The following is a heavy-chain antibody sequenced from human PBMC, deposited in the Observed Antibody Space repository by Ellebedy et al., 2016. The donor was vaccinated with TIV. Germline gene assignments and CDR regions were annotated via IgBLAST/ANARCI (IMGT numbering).Heavy chain of an antibody. CDR1: GFTFSSYW. Sequence: PGGSLRLSCAASGFTFSSYWMSWVRQAPGKGLEWVANIKQDGSEKYYVDSVKGRFTISRDNAKNSLYLQMNSLRAEDTAVYYCARDSMVRGDTLYYYYYGMDVWGQGTTVTVSS. V-gene: IGHV3-7*03. CDR3: ARDSMVRGDTLYYYYYGMDV. J-gene: IGHJ6*02. D-gene: IGHD3-10*01. CDR2: IKQDGSEK.